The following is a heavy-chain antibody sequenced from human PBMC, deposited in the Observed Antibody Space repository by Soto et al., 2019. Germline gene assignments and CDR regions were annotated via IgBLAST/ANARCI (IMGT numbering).Heavy chain of an antibody. J-gene: IGHJ6*02. Sequence: EVQLVESGGGLVQPGGSLRLSCAASGFTFSLYSMSWVRQAPGKGLEWVSYISRSSTGIHYADSVKGRFTISRDDATNSMHLQMNTLRDGDTAVYYCATAVTWGLDVWGQGTTVSISS. D-gene: IGHD3-10*01. CDR1: GFTFSLYS. V-gene: IGHV3-48*02. CDR2: ISRSSTGI. CDR3: ATAVTWGLDV.